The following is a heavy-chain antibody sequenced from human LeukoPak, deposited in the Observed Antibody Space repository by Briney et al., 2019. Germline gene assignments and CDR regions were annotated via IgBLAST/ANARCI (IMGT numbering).Heavy chain of an antibody. J-gene: IGHJ5*02. CDR2: IYYSGST. CDR3: ARGPTIVLMVYASRRNWFDP. D-gene: IGHD2-8*01. CDR1: GGSISSYY. V-gene: IGHV4-59*12. Sequence: SETLSLTCTVSGGSISSYYWSWIRQPPGKGLEWIGYIYYSGSTNYNPSLKSRVTISVDTSKNQFSLKLSSVTAADTAVYYCARGPTIVLMVYASRRNWFDPWGQGTLVTVSS.